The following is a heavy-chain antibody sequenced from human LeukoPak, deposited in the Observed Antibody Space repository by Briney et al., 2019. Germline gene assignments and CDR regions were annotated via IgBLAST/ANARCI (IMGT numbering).Heavy chain of an antibody. CDR1: GYSISSAYY. D-gene: IGHD3-10*01. CDR2: IYNSGST. V-gene: IGHV4-38-2*02. CDR3: ARDSGTTGEVKFDP. Sequence: PSETLSLTCSVSGYSISSAYYWGWILQPPGKGLEWIGRIYNSGSTTYNPSLKSRVTMSVNTSKNQFSLKLSSVTAADTAVYYCARDSGTTGEVKFDPWGQGTLVTVSS. J-gene: IGHJ5*02.